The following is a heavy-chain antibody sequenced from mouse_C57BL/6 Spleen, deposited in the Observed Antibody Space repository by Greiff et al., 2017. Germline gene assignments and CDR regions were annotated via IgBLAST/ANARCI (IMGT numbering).Heavy chain of an antibody. Sequence: EVQLQESGPGLVKPSQSLSLTCSVTGYSITSGYYWNWIRQFPGNKLEWMGYISYDGSNNYNPSLKNRIPITRDTSKNQFFLKLNSVTTEDTATYYCASPYDYDYAMDYWGQGTSVTVSS. CDR2: ISYDGSN. CDR3: ASPYDYDYAMDY. D-gene: IGHD2-4*01. V-gene: IGHV3-6*01. J-gene: IGHJ4*01. CDR1: GYSITSGYY.